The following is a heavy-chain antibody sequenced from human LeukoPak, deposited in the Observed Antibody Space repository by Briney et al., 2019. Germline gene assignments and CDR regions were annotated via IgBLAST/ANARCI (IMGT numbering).Heavy chain of an antibody. V-gene: IGHV3-33*08. Sequence: GGSLRLSCAASGFTFSSYGMHWARQAPGKGLEWAAVIWYDGSNKYYADSVKGRFTISRDNSKNTLYLQMNSLRAEDTAVYYCARGPGPYYDFWSGPPDYWGQGTLVTVSS. J-gene: IGHJ4*02. D-gene: IGHD3-3*01. CDR3: ARGPGPYYDFWSGPPDY. CDR1: GFTFSSYG. CDR2: IWYDGSNK.